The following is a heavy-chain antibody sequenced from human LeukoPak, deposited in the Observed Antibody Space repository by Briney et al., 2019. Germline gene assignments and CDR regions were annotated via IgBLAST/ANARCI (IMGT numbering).Heavy chain of an antibody. CDR1: GGSISSYY. V-gene: IGHV4-59*01. J-gene: IGHJ4*02. CDR3: ARDEYYYEA. CDR2: IYYSGSA. D-gene: IGHD3-22*01. Sequence: ASETLSLTCTVSGGSISSYYWSWIRQPPGKGLEWIGYIYYSGSANYNPSLKSRVTISVDTSKNQFSLKLSSVTAADTAVYYCARDEYYYEAWGQGTLVTVSS.